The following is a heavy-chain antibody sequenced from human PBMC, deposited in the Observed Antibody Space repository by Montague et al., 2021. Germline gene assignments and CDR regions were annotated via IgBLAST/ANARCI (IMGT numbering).Heavy chain of an antibody. Sequence: SXTLSLTCSVSGDSINGWYWSWIRQPPGKGLEWIGSVFYSGATNYNPSLKSRVTMSADTSKNRVSLKVNSVTAADTAVYYCARQGFYESGGFFIWGLGTLVTVSS. CDR2: VFYSGAT. J-gene: IGHJ4*02. D-gene: IGHD3-22*01. V-gene: IGHV4-59*01. CDR1: GDSINGWY. CDR3: ARQGFYESGGFFI.